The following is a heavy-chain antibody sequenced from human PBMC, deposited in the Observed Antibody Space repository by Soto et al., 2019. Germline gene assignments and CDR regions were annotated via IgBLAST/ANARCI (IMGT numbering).Heavy chain of an antibody. CDR1: GFTYTRYS. V-gene: IGHV3-21*06. CDR2: ISSTTNYI. CDR3: ARESEDLTSNFDY. J-gene: IGHJ4*02. Sequence: PGGSLRLSCAASGFTYTRYSMNWIRQAPGKGLEWVSSISSTTNYIYYGDSMKGRFTISRDNAKNSLYLEMNSLRAEDTAVYYCARESEDLTSNFDYWGQGTLVTVSS.